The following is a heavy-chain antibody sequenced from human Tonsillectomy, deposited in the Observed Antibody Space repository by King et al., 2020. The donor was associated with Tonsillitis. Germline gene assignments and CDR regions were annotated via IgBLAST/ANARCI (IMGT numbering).Heavy chain of an antibody. Sequence: VQLVESGGGLVQPGGSLRLSCAASGFTFSSYWMHWVRQAPGKGLVWVSRINSDGSSTSYADSVKGRFTISRDNAKNTLYLQMNSQRAEDTAVYYCARGHYHDSSGYRDFDYWGQGTPVTVSS. J-gene: IGHJ4*02. CDR1: GFTFSSYW. V-gene: IGHV3-74*01. CDR3: ARGHYHDSSGYRDFDY. D-gene: IGHD3-22*01. CDR2: INSDGSST.